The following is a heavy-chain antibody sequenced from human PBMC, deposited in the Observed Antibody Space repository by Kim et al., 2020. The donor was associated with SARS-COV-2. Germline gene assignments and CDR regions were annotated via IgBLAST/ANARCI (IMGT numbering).Heavy chain of an antibody. D-gene: IGHD2-21*01. CDR3: GRVRCWYGLED. J-gene: IGHJ6*02. CDR2: IYSNGKT. V-gene: IGHV4-61*08. CDR1: GGTVSSGGYY. Sequence: SETLSLTCTVSGGTVSSGGYYWIWIRQSPGKGLEWIGYIYSNGKTNHNPSLQSRVTVSIDTYKNQFSLNLITVTASSTAVYYCGRVRCWYGLEDLGQG.